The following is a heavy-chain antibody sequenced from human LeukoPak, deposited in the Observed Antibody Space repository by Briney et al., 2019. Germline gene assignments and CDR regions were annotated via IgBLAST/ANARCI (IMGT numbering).Heavy chain of an antibody. V-gene: IGHV3-7*03. CDR1: GFTFSSYW. J-gene: IGHJ3*02. Sequence: GGSLRLSCAASGFTFSSYWMSWVRQVPGKGLEWVANIRQDGSEKYYVDSVKGRFTISRDNVKNSLFLQMNSLRAEDTAVYFCARGLDAFDIWGQGTLVTVS. CDR2: IRQDGSEK. CDR3: ARGLDAFDI.